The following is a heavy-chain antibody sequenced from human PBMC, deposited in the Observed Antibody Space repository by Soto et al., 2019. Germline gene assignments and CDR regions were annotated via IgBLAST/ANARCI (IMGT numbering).Heavy chain of an antibody. D-gene: IGHD7-27*01. CDR3: AKASATGKSDGMDV. CDR1: GFTFRSYA. CDR2: ITSNGYT. V-gene: IGHV3-23*01. Sequence: EVQLLESGGGLVQPGGSLRLSCVASGFTFRSYAMSWVRQAPGKGLEWVSTITSNGYTVYADSVKGRFTVSRDNSENSFSLHMSSLRADDTAVYYCAKASATGKSDGMDVWGQGTTVTVSS. J-gene: IGHJ6*02.